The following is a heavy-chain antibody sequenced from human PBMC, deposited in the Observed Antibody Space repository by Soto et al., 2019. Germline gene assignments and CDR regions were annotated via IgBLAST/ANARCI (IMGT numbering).Heavy chain of an antibody. J-gene: IGHJ4*02. CDR2: ISDSGATT. CDR1: GFTFSSYG. CDR3: AKEDTSSGSLDY. Sequence: GGSLRLSCAASGFTFSSYGMHWVRQAPGKGLEWVAGISDSGATTYYADSVRGRFTISRDNSKNTLYLQMKSLRAEDSASYYCAKEDTSSGSLDYWGQGALVTVSS. V-gene: IGHV3-23*01. D-gene: IGHD6-19*01.